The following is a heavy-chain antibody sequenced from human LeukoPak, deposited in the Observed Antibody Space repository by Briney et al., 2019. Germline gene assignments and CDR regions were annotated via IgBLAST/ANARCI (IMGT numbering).Heavy chain of an antibody. D-gene: IGHD1-20*01. Sequence: SETLSLTCTVSGGSISSYYWSWIRQPPGKGLEWIGYMYNSGSANYNPSLKSRVTISVDTSKNQFSLKLNSVTAADTAVYFCARGSISGTRTYYYYYLDVWGKGTTVTISS. J-gene: IGHJ6*03. CDR2: MYNSGSA. V-gene: IGHV4-59*13. CDR3: ARGSISGTRTYYYYYLDV. CDR1: GGSISSYY.